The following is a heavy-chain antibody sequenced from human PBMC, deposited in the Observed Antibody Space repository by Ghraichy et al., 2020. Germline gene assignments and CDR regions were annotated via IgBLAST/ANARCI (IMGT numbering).Heavy chain of an antibody. V-gene: IGHV4-39*01. D-gene: IGHD6-13*01. CDR3: ARVGARAAAGVIDY. J-gene: IGHJ4*02. CDR2: LYYGASS. CDR1: GGSIGSSGYY. Sequence: SQTLSLTCTVSGGSIGSSGYYWGWIRQPPGKGLEWIGSLYYGASSYYNPSLKSRVTISMYTPNNQFSLKLSSVTAADTAIYYCARVGARAAAGVIDYWGQGPLFTVSP.